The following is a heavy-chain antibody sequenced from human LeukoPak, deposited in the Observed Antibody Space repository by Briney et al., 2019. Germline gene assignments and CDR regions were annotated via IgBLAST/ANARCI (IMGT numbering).Heavy chain of an antibody. J-gene: IGHJ4*02. CDR2: INSDGSST. CDR3: ARALGSGWVYFL. V-gene: IGHV3-74*01. CDR1: RYTLSSYW. D-gene: IGHD3-10*01. Sequence: GGSLRLSFAASRYTLSSYWMHWVRRAPGKGLVWVLCINSDGSSTSYADSVKGRFTISRDNAKNTLYLQMNSLRVEDTAVYYCARALGSGWVYFLGGQGTLVTVSS.